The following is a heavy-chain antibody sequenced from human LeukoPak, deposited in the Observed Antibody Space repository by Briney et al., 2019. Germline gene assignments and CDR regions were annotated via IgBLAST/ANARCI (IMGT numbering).Heavy chain of an antibody. CDR3: ASSGGLGWGADFDY. Sequence: GSSVKVSCKASGGTFSSYTISWVRQAPGQGLEWMGRIIPNSGGTNYAQKFQGRVTMTRDTSISTAYMELSRLRSDDTAVYYCASSGGLGWGADFDYWGQGTLVTVSS. V-gene: IGHV1-2*02. CDR1: GGTFSSYT. D-gene: IGHD7-27*01. CDR2: IIPNSGGT. J-gene: IGHJ4*02.